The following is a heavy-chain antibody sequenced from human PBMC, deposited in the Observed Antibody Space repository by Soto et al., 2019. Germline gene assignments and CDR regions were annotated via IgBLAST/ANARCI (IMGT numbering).Heavy chain of an antibody. J-gene: IGHJ6*02. CDR2: VYSTGGT. D-gene: IGHD1-26*01. V-gene: IGHV4-4*07. Sequence: QVQLHESGPGLVKPSETLSLTCNVSGDSIGRFYWSWIRQSAEKGLEWIGRVYSTGGTAYNPALKDRVTISLDRSNNHVSLEMNSVTAADTAVYFCARDLSGTGLDIWGRGTRVTVSS. CDR3: ARDLSGTGLDI. CDR1: GDSIGRFY.